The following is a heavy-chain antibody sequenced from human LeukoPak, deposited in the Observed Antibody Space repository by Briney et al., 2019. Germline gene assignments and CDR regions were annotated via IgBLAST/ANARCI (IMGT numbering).Heavy chain of an antibody. CDR2: IYYSGST. CDR3: ARDRGTWNDDGFDY. CDR1: GGSISSSSYY. V-gene: IGHV4-39*07. D-gene: IGHD1-1*01. Sequence: MSSETLSLTCTVSGGSISSSSYYWGWIRQPPGKGLEWIGSIYYSGSTYYNPSLKSRVTISVGTSKNQFSLKLSSVTAADTAVYYCARDRGTWNDDGFDYWGQGTLVTVSS. J-gene: IGHJ4*02.